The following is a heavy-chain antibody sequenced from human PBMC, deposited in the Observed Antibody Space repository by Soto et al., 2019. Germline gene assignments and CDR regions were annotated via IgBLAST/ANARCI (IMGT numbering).Heavy chain of an antibody. CDR3: TRDSGWTKNKFDP. CDR1: LYSFNIYE. D-gene: IGHD6-19*01. CDR2: ISPNRGTT. Sequence: ASVXVSCKSSLYSFNIYEISCGLQATGQGLEWMAWISPNRGTTCYAQRFQGRLSVTFNTSLTTVYMELSGLRSDDTAVYYCTRDSGWTKNKFDPWGQGPLVTVYS. V-gene: IGHV1-8*01. J-gene: IGHJ5*02.